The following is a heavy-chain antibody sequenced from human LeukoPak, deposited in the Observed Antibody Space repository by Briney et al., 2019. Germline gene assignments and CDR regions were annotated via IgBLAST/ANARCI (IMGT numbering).Heavy chain of an antibody. CDR2: ISNDGSDA. D-gene: IGHD2-2*02. CDR3: ARPRGICYTDPFDH. Sequence: GRSLRLSCAASGFTFSSFALHWVRQAPGKGLEWVAIISNDGSDAGYADSVKGRFTISRDNSKSTLYLQMDSLRGEDTAVYYCARPRGICYTDPFDHWGQGALVTVSS. J-gene: IGHJ4*02. CDR1: GFTFSSFA. V-gene: IGHV3-30*01.